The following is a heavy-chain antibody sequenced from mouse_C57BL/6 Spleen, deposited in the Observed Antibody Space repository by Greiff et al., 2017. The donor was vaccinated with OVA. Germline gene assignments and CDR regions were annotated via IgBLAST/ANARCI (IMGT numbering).Heavy chain of an antibody. J-gene: IGHJ4*01. CDR3: ARGETGDAMDY. CDR2: INYDGSST. CDR1: GFTFSDYY. V-gene: IGHV5-16*01. Sequence: DVKLVESEGGLVQPGSSMKLSCTASGFTFSDYYMAWVRQVPEKGLEWVANINYDGSSTYYLDSLKSRFIISRDNAKNILYLQMSSLKSEDTATYYCARGETGDAMDYWGQGTSVTVSS.